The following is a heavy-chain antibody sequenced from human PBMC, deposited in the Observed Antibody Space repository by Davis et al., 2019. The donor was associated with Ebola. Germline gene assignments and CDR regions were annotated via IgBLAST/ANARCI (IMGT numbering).Heavy chain of an antibody. D-gene: IGHD3-10*01. V-gene: IGHV4-4*07. J-gene: IGHJ4*02. CDR3: ARAKVLWFGELLPLLDY. Sequence: PSETLSLTCTVSGGSISSYYWSWIRQPAGKGLEWIGRIYTSGSTNYNPSLKSRVTISVDTSKNQFSLKLSSVTAADTAVYYCARAKVLWFGELLPLLDYWGQGTLVTVSS. CDR1: GGSISSYY. CDR2: IYTSGST.